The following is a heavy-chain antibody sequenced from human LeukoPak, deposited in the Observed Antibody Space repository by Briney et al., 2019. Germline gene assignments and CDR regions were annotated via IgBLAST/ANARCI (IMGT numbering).Heavy chain of an antibody. V-gene: IGHV1-46*01. CDR1: GYTFTSYY. CDR3: ARDRVTSVRYCSSTSCYIPGADAFDI. Sequence: GASVKVSCKASGYTFTSYYMHWVRQAPGQGLEWMGIINPSGGSTSYAQKFQGRVTMTRDTSTSTVYMELSSLRSEDTAVYYCARDRVTSVRYCSSTSCYIPGADAFDIWGQGTMVTVSS. J-gene: IGHJ3*02. D-gene: IGHD2-2*02. CDR2: INPSGGST.